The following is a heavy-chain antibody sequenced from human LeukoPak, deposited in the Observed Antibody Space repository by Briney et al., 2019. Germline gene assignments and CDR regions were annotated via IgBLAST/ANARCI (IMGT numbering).Heavy chain of an antibody. D-gene: IGHD2-2*01. J-gene: IGHJ4*02. CDR2: IRWCGGRK. CDR1: GFTFDDYT. CDR3: VKDIGSSISSGVLDY. V-gene: IGHV3-43*01. Sequence: PGGSLSLSCGASGFTFDDYTMHWLRQAPGKGLEWVSFIRWCGGRKYYEDSVKGRYTISRGNSKDSLHLQMNSLRTEDTALYYCVKDIGSSISSGVLDYWGQGTLVTVSS.